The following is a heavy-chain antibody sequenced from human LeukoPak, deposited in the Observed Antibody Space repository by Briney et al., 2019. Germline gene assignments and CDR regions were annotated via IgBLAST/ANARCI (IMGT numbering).Heavy chain of an antibody. V-gene: IGHV1-69*05. CDR1: GYTFTSYG. J-gene: IGHJ4*02. CDR2: IIPIFGTA. Sequence: ASVKVSCKASGYTFTSYGISWVRQAPGQGLEWMGRIIPIFGTANYAQKFQGRVTITTDESTSTAYMELSSLRSEDTAVYYCAAGGHSGYDSYYFDYWGQGTLVTVSS. CDR3: AAGGHSGYDSYYFDY. D-gene: IGHD5-12*01.